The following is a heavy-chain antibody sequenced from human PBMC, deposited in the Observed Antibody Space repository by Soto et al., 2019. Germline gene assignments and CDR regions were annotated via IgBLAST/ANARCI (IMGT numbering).Heavy chain of an antibody. V-gene: IGHV3-23*01. CDR3: AKGKRGILPTIGRGFDS. CDR1: GYTHTFNTYA. Sequence: EVQLLESGGGLGQHGGSLRLSCAGAGYTHTFNTYAMSWVRQAPGKGLEWVVGISPTGGSTYYADSVKGRFTISRDNAKDKLFLQMSSRRVEDAGVYFCAKGKRGILPTIGRGFDSWGRGTLVTVSA. D-gene: IGHD6-13*01. J-gene: IGHJ4*02. CDR2: ISPTGGST.